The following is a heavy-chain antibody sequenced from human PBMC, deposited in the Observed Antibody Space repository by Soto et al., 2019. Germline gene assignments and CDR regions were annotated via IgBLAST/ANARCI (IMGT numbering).Heavy chain of an antibody. D-gene: IGHD3-10*01. J-gene: IGHJ6*02. CDR2: IYYSGSP. CDR3: AGLYGSGTTLRNYYYGMDV. Sequence: SETLSLTCTVSGVSSSRGTYLVGCIRQPQGKGLEWIGSIYYSGSPYYNPSLKSRVTISVDTSKNQFSLKLSSVTAADTAVYYCAGLYGSGTTLRNYYYGMDVWGQGTTVT. V-gene: IGHV4-39*01. CDR1: GVSSSRGTYL.